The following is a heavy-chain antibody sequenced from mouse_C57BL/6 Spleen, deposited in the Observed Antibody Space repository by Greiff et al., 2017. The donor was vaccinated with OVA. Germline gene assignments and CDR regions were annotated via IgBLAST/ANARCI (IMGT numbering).Heavy chain of an antibody. CDR2: ISSGGSYT. J-gene: IGHJ2*01. Sequence: EVKLMEPGGDLVKPGGSLKLSCAASGFTFSSYGMSWVRQTPDKRLEWVATISSGGSYTYYPDSVKGRSTISRDNAKNTLYLQMSSLTSEDTAMYYCARQAYYGSGFYYFDYWGQGTTLTVSS. V-gene: IGHV5-6*01. CDR3: ARQAYYGSGFYYFDY. CDR1: GFTFSSYG. D-gene: IGHD1-1*01.